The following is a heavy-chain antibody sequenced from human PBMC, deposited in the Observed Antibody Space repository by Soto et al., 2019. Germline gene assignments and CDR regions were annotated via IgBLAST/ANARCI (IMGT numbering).Heavy chain of an antibody. V-gene: IGHV4-34*01. D-gene: IGHD4-17*01. CDR2: ISHNGGT. CDR1: GGSFSGYF. CDR3: ARGATTVEHFYYYGMDV. J-gene: IGHJ6*02. Sequence: NLSETLSLTCAVYGGSFSGYFWSWIRQPPTKGLEWIGEISHNGGTTYNPSLKSRVTVSIDTSKNQFSLRLSSVSAADTAVYYCARGATTVEHFYYYGMDVWGQGTTVTVSS.